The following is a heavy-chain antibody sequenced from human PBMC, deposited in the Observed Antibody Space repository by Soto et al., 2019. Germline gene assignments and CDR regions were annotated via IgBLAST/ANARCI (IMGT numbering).Heavy chain of an antibody. CDR2: IRSKTNSYAT. D-gene: IGHD6-19*01. V-gene: IGHV3-73*01. CDR1: GFTFGGSA. CDR3: TRQTDAVQWLVVPTDYNFDY. J-gene: IGHJ4*02. Sequence: GGSLRLSCAASGFTFGGSAMHWVRQASGKGLEWVGHIRSKTNSYATAYAESVKGRFTISRDDSMNTAYLQMNSLKTEGTAVYFCTRQTDAVQWLVVPTDYNFDYWGQGTLVTVSS.